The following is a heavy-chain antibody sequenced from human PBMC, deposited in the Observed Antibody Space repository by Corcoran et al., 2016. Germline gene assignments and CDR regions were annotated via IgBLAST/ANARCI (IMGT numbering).Heavy chain of an antibody. V-gene: IGHV4-39*07. CDR2: IYYSGST. J-gene: IGHJ4*02. CDR3: AREGFKTYYYGSGSYYRLDY. CDR1: GGSISSSSYY. D-gene: IGHD3-10*01. Sequence: QLQLQESGPGLVKPSETLSLTCTVSGGSISSSSYYWGWIRQPPGKGLEWIGSIYYSGSTYYNPSLKSRVTISVDTSKNLFSLKLSSVTAADTAVYYCAREGFKTYYYGSGSYYRLDYWGQGTLVTVSS.